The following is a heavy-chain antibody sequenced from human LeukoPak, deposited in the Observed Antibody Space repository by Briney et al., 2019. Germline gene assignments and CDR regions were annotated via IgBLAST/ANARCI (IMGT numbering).Heavy chain of an antibody. V-gene: IGHV3-9*01. CDR1: GFTFDDYA. Sequence: GGSLRLSCAASGFTFDDYAMHWVRQAPGEGLEWVSGISWNSGSIGYADSVKGRFTISRDNAKNSLYLQMNSLRAEDTALYYCAKDKVELTTAAFDIWGQGTMVTVSS. CDR3: AKDKVELTTAAFDI. J-gene: IGHJ3*02. D-gene: IGHD1-7*01. CDR2: ISWNSGSI.